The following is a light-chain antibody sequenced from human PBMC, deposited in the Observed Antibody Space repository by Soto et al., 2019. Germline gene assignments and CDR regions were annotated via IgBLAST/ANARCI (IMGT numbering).Light chain of an antibody. J-gene: IGKJ4*01. CDR1: QSVRRS. Sequence: EIVMTQSPATLSVSPGERATLSCRASQSVRRSLAWYQQKPGQAPRLLIYDASTGATGIPARFSGSGSGTEFTLTISSLQSEDFAFYYCQQYSQWPLTFGGGTKVEIK. V-gene: IGKV3-15*01. CDR3: QQYSQWPLT. CDR2: DAS.